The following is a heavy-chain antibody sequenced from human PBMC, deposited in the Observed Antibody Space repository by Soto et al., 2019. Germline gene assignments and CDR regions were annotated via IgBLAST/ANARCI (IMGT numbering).Heavy chain of an antibody. CDR3: ARASPPPRE. Sequence: QVQLVQSGAEVKKPGASVKVSCKASGYTFTSYVISWVRQAPGQGLERMGWIRAYNDNTNYAQKHQARVTMTTDTSTSTAYRELRSLRSDDTAVYYCARASPPPREWGQGTLVTVSS. CDR1: GYTFTSYV. V-gene: IGHV1-18*01. J-gene: IGHJ4*01. CDR2: IRAYNDNT.